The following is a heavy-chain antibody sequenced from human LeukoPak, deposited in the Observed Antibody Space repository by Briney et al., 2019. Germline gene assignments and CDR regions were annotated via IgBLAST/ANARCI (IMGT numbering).Heavy chain of an antibody. CDR2: ISGSGGST. Sequence: PGGTLRLSCAASVFTFSSHGMICVRQSPGKGLEWVSAISGSGGSTYYADSVKGRFTISRDNSKNTLYLQMNSLRAEDTAIYYCARDERLLSFLKWGQGTLVTVSS. CDR1: VFTFSSHG. D-gene: IGHD3-3*01. V-gene: IGHV3-23*01. CDR3: ARDERLLSFLK. J-gene: IGHJ4*02.